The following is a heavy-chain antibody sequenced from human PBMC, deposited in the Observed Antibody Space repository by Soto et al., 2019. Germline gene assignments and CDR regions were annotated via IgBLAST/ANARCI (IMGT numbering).Heavy chain of an antibody. CDR3: AAGSPEEVRGVIARYYYYGMDV. CDR1: GFTFTSSA. J-gene: IGHJ6*02. D-gene: IGHD3-10*01. CDR2: IVVGSGNT. V-gene: IGHV1-58*01. Sequence: QMQLVQSGPEVKKPGTSVKVSCKASGFTFTSSAVQWVRQARGQRLEWIGWIVVGSGNTNYAQKFQERVTITRDMSTSXXYXEXXSLRSEDTAVYYCAAGSPEEVRGVIARYYYYGMDVWGQGTTVTVSS.